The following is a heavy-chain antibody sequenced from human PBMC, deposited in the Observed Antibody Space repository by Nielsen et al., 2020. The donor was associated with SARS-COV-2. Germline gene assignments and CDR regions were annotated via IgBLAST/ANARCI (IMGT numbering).Heavy chain of an antibody. CDR2: IWYDGSNK. D-gene: IGHD2-15*01. CDR3: ARAQTTAATINYYYYYYMDV. V-gene: IGHV3-33*01. CDR1: GFTFSSYG. Sequence: GASLKISCAASGFTFSSYGMHWVRQAPGKGLEWVAVIWYDGSNKYYADSVKGRFTISRDNSKNTLYLQMNSLRAEDTAVYYCARAQTTAATINYYYYYYMDVWGKGTTVTVSS. J-gene: IGHJ6*03.